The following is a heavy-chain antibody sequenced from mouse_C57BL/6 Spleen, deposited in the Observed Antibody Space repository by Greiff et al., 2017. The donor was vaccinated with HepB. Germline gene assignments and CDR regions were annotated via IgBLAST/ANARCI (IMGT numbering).Heavy chain of an antibody. V-gene: IGHV3-6*01. D-gene: IGHD2-3*01. J-gene: IGHJ1*03. CDR1: GYSITSGYY. CDR2: ISYDGSN. CDR3: ARDPDGYWYFDV. Sequence: EVKLQESGPGLVKPSQSLSLTCSVTGYSITSGYYWNRIRQFPGNKLEWMGYISYDGSNNYNPSLKNRISITRDTSKNQFFLKLNSVTTEDTATYYCARDPDGYWYFDVWGTGTTVTVSS.